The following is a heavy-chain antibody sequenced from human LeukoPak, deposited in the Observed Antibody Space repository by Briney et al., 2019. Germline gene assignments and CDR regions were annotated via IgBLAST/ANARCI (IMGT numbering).Heavy chain of an antibody. CDR2: IYTSGST. CDR1: GGSISSYY. J-gene: IGHJ4*02. D-gene: IGHD3-10*01. V-gene: IGHV4-4*09. Sequence: SETLSLTCTVSGGSISSYYWSWIRQPPGKGLEWLGYIYTSGSTNYNPSLKSRVTISVDTSKNQFSLKLSSVTAADTAVYYCARHGLWFGEFYFDYWGQGTLVTVSP. CDR3: ARHGLWFGEFYFDY.